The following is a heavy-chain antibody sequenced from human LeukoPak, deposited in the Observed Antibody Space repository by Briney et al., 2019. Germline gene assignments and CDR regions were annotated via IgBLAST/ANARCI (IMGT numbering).Heavy chain of an antibody. CDR1: GGSISSSSYY. J-gene: IGHJ4*02. CDR3: ARMRTTDYFDY. CDR2: VHYSGSS. Sequence: PSETLSLTCTVSGGSISSSSYYWGWIRQPPGKGLEWIGYVHYSGSSNYNPSLKSRVTISVDTSKNQFSLKLSSATAADTAVYYCARMRTTDYFDYWGQGTLVTVSS. V-gene: IGHV4-31*03. D-gene: IGHD1-1*01.